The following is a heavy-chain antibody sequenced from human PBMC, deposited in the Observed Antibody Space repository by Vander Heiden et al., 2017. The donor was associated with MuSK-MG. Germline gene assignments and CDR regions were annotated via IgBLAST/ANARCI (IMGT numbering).Heavy chain of an antibody. Sequence: QVQLQESGPGLVKPSETLSLTCAVSGYSISSGYYWGWIRQPPGKGLEWIGSIYHSGSTYYNPSLKRRVTISVDTSKNQFSLKLSSVTAAETAVYYCARQERYYDIWTGYWDWFDPWGQGTLVTVSS. D-gene: IGHD3-9*01. CDR2: IYHSGST. V-gene: IGHV4-38-2*01. CDR1: GYSISSGYY. J-gene: IGHJ5*02. CDR3: ARQERYYDIWTGYWDWFDP.